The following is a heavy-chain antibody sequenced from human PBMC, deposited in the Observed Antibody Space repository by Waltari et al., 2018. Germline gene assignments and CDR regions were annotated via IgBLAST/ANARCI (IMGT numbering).Heavy chain of an antibody. V-gene: IGHV4-39*01. J-gene: IGHJ6*03. CDR1: GGSISSSSYY. D-gene: IGHD3-3*01. CDR3: ASGPAFWSGYYYYYYYMDV. Sequence: LQLQESGPVLVTPSESLSLPCPVSGGSISSSSYYWGWIRQPPGQGLEWIGSIYYSGSTYYNPSIKSRVTISVDTSKNQFSLKLSSVTAADTAVYYCASGPAFWSGYYYYYYYMDVWGKGTTVTVSS. CDR2: IYYSGST.